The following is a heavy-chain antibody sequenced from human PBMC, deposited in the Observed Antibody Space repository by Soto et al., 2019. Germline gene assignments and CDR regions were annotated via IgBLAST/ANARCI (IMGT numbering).Heavy chain of an antibody. Sequence: ASVKVSCKASGYTFTSYDINWVRQATGQGLEWMGWMNPNSGNTGYAQKFQGRVTMTRNTSISTAYMELSSLRSEDTAVYYFARGYNWNLNYYYYMDVWGKGTTVTVSS. V-gene: IGHV1-8*01. CDR3: ARGYNWNLNYYYYMDV. CDR2: MNPNSGNT. D-gene: IGHD1-7*01. J-gene: IGHJ6*03. CDR1: GYTFTSYD.